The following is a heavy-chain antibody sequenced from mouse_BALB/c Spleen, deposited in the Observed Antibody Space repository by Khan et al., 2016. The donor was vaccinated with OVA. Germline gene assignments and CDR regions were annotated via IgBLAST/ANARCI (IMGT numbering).Heavy chain of an antibody. V-gene: IGHV5-9-3*01. D-gene: IGHD1-1*01. Sequence: EVQLVESGGGLVKPGGSLKLSCAASGFTFNNYAMSWVRQTPEKRLEWVATISSGGSYTYYPDSVQGRFTISRDNAKNSLYLQMSSLRSEDTAIYYCTRELFTTVVATALAYWGQGTLVTVSA. J-gene: IGHJ3*01. CDR1: GFTFNNYA. CDR2: ISSGGSYT. CDR3: TRELFTTVVATALAY.